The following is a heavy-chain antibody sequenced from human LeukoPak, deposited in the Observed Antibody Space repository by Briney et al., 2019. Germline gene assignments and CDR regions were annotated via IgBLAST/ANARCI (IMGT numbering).Heavy chain of an antibody. V-gene: IGHV3-30-3*01. CDR1: GFTFSSYA. CDR2: ISYDGSNK. J-gene: IGHJ4*02. D-gene: IGHD3-10*01. Sequence: GGSLRLSCAASGFTFSSYAMHWVRQAPGKGLEWVAVISYDGSNKYYADSVKGRFTISRDNSKNTLYLQMNSLRAEDTAVYYCASYRGPSDYWGQGTLVTVSS. CDR3: ASYRGPSDY.